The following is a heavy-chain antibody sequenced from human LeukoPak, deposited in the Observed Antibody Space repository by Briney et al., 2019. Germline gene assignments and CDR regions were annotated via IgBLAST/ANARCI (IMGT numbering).Heavy chain of an antibody. CDR2: INHSGST. V-gene: IGHV4-34*01. CDR3: ASLWPYQLSAFDI. D-gene: IGHD2-2*01. J-gene: IGHJ3*02. CDR1: GGSLSGYY. Sequence: SETLSLTCAVYGGSLSGYYWSWIRQPPGKGLEWIGEINHSGSTNYNPSLKSRVTISVDTSKNQFSLKLSSVTAADTAVYYCASLWPYQLSAFDIWGQGTMVTVSS.